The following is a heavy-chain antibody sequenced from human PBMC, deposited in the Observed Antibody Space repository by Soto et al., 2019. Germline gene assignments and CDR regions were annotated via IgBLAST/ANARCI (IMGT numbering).Heavy chain of an antibody. CDR2: IYWNDEK. Sequence: QITLKESGPTLVKPTQTLTLTCTFSGFSLTTSGVGVRWIRQPPGKALEWLALIYWNDEKRYSPSLKSRLTITKDTSKNQVVLTMTNMDPVDTATYHSAHRLRWLANFDYWGQGTLVTVSS. CDR3: AHRLRWLANFDY. V-gene: IGHV2-5*01. CDR1: GFSLTTSGVG. D-gene: IGHD6-19*01. J-gene: IGHJ4*02.